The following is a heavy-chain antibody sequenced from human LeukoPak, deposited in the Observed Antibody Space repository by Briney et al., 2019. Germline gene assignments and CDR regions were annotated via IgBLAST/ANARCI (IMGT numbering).Heavy chain of an antibody. J-gene: IGHJ4*02. CDR3: ARESYYYDSSGYGASYYFDY. CDR1: GGSISSYY. D-gene: IGHD3-22*01. V-gene: IGHV4-59*01. Sequence: PSETLSLTCTVSGGSISSYYWSWIRQPPGKGLEWIGYIYYSGSTNYNPSLKSRVTISVDTSKNQFSLKLSSVTAADTAVYYCARESYYYDSSGYGASYYFDYWGQGTLVTVSS. CDR2: IYYSGST.